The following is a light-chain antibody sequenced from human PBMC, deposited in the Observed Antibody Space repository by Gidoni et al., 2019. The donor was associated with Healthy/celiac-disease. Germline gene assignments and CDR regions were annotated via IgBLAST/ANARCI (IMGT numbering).Light chain of an antibody. CDR2: NAS. CDR1: QSISSW. Sequence: TLSASVGDRVTITCRASQSISSWLAWYQQKPGKAPKLLIYNASSLESGVPSRFSGSGSGTEFTLTISSLQPDDFATYYCQQYNSYPLTFGQGTKVEIK. V-gene: IGKV1-5*03. J-gene: IGKJ1*01. CDR3: QQYNSYPLT.